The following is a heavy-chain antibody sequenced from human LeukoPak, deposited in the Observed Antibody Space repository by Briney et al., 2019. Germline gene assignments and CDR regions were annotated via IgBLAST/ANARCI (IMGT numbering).Heavy chain of an antibody. CDR3: ARDYSGSPYYGMDV. CDR1: GFTFSSYA. CDR2: ISYDGSNK. J-gene: IGHJ6*02. Sequence: GGSLRLSCAASGFTFSSYAMHWVRQAPGKGLEWVAVISYDGSNKYYADSVKGRFTISRDNSKNTLYLQMNSLGAEDTAVYYCARDYSGSPYYGMDVWGQGTTVTVSS. V-gene: IGHV3-30*04. D-gene: IGHD1-26*01.